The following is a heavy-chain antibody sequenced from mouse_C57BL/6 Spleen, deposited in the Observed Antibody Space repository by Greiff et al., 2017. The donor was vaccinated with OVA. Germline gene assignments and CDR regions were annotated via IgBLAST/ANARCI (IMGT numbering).Heavy chain of an antibody. Sequence: QVTLKESGPGILQSSQTLSLTCSFSGFSLSTSGMGVSWIRQPSGKGLEWLAHIYWDDDKRYNPSLKSRLTISKDTSRNQVFLKITSVDTADTATYYCARNRYYGSSYYAMDYWGQGTSVTVSS. J-gene: IGHJ4*01. CDR3: ARNRYYGSSYYAMDY. V-gene: IGHV8-12*01. CDR2: IYWDDDK. CDR1: GFSLSTSGMG. D-gene: IGHD1-1*01.